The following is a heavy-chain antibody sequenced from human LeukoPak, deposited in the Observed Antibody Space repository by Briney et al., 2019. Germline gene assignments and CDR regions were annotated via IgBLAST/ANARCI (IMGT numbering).Heavy chain of an antibody. CDR1: GGSISSGGYY. V-gene: IGHV4-31*03. D-gene: IGHD5-12*01. CDR3: ARSAMGGYSKLDACDI. CDR2: IYYSGST. J-gene: IGHJ3*02. Sequence: SETLSLTCTVSGGSISSGGYYWSWIRQHPGKGLEWIGYIYYSGSTYYNPSLKSRVTISVDTSKNQFSLKLSSVTAADTAVYYCARSAMGGYSKLDACDIWGQGTMVTVSS.